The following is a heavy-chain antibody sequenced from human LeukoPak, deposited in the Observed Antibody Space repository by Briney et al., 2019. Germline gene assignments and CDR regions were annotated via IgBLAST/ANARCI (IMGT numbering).Heavy chain of an antibody. CDR2: IYYSGST. Sequence: PSETLSLTCTVSGGSIRSHYWSLIRQPPGKGLEWIGYIYYSGSTNYNPSLKSRVSISVETPKNQFSLKLSSMTAADTAVYYCARVAWSGYAPGAFEYWGQGTLVTVSS. CDR3: ARVAWSGYAPGAFEY. V-gene: IGHV4-59*11. CDR1: GGSIRSHY. J-gene: IGHJ4*02. D-gene: IGHD5-12*01.